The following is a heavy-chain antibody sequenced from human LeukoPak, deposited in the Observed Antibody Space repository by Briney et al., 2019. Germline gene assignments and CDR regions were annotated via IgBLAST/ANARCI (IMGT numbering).Heavy chain of an antibody. CDR1: GFTLSTYW. J-gene: IGHJ4*02. D-gene: IGHD3-16*01. V-gene: IGHV3-7*01. Sequence: HPGGSLRLSCEASGFTLSTYWMNWVRQVPGKGLDWVANINPDGSGKRYVDSVKGRFTIARDNADNSLSLQMNSLRAEDTAVYYCASWGAGSNSWGQGTLVTVSS. CDR3: ASWGAGSNS. CDR2: INPDGSGK.